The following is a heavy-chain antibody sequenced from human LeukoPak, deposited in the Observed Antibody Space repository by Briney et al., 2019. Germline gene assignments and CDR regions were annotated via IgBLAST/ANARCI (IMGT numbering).Heavy chain of an antibody. J-gene: IGHJ3*02. CDR1: GFTFSSYA. CDR2: ISGSGGST. D-gene: IGHD3-10*01. V-gene: IGHV3-23*01. Sequence: PGGSLPLSCAASGFTFSSYAMSWVRQAPGKGLEWVSAISGSGGSTYYADSVKGRFTISRDNSKNTLYLQMNSLRAEDTAVYYCAKIFRGVILLYAFDIWGQGTMVTVSS. CDR3: AKIFRGVILLYAFDI.